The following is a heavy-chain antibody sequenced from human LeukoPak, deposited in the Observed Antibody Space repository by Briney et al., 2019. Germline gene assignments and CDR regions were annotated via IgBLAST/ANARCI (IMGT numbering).Heavy chain of an antibody. CDR3: ARQVTSSTQYCSGGSCYAYYYYYMDV. Sequence: PSETLSLTCTLSGGSISSSSYYWGWIRQPPGKGLEWIGSIYYSGSTYYNPSLKSRVTISVDTSKNQFPLKLSSVTAADTAVYYCARQVTSSTQYCSGGSCYAYYYYYMDVWGKGTTVTVSS. CDR2: IYYSGST. V-gene: IGHV4-39*01. J-gene: IGHJ6*03. CDR1: GGSISSSSYY. D-gene: IGHD2-15*01.